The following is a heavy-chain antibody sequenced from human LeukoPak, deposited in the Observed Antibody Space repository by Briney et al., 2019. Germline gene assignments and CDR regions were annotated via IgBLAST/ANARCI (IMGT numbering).Heavy chain of an antibody. J-gene: IGHJ5*02. CDR1: GFIFNNYG. CDR2: ISNDGGGT. V-gene: IGHV3-23*01. CDR3: AKGNSGYFADL. D-gene: IGHD3-22*01. Sequence: GGSLGLSCSASGFIFNNYGLMWVRQAPGKGLEWVSAISNDGGGTTYADFVKGRFTISRDNSKNTLSLQMNSLRPEDTALYYCAKGNSGYFADLWGQGTVVTVSS.